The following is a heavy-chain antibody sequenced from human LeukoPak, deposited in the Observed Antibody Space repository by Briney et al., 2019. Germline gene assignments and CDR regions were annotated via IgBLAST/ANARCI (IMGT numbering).Heavy chain of an antibody. Sequence: PGGSLRLSCAASGFTFSSYSMNWVRQAPGKGLEWVSSIYASGTYIYYADSLKGRFTISRDDAKNSLYLQMNSLRAEDTAVYYCTRGALGFDYWGQGTLVTVSS. CDR3: TRGALGFDY. V-gene: IGHV3-21*01. CDR2: IYASGTYI. CDR1: GFTFSSYS. J-gene: IGHJ4*02.